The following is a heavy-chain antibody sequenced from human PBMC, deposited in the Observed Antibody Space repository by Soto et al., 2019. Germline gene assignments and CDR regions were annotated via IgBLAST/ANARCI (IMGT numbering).Heavy chain of an antibody. J-gene: IGHJ5*02. V-gene: IGHV1-18*01. D-gene: IGHD3-10*01. CDR3: AGDRLKTANTAGFGARDWLDP. CDR2: ISGYNGNT. CDR1: GYTFTSYG. Sequence: QVQLVQSGAEVKKPGASVKVSCKASGYTFTSYGISWVRPSPGQALAWSGWISGYNGNTNDAQKLQGRVTMTRDTSTSTVCLELRSLRSDDTAVYYCAGDRLKTANTAGFGARDWLDPWGQGTLVTVSS.